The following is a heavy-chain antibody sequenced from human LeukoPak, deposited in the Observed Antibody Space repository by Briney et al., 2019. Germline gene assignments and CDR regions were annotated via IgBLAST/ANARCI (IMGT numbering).Heavy chain of an antibody. J-gene: IGHJ3*02. V-gene: IGHV4-31*03. CDR2: IYYSGST. CDR1: GGSISSGGYY. CDR3: ARDRPDRMIRGRGSIRDAFDI. D-gene: IGHD1-26*01. Sequence: SETLSLTCTVSGGSISSGGYYWSWIRQHPGKGLEWIGYIYYSGSTYYNPSLKSRVTISVDTSKNQFSLKLSSVTAADTAVYYCARDRPDRMIRGRGSIRDAFDIWGQGTMVTVSS.